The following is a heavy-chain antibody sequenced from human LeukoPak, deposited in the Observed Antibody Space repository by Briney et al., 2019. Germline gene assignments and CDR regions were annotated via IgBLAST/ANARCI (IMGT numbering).Heavy chain of an antibody. J-gene: IGHJ5*02. CDR2: IRSKANSYAT. D-gene: IGHD6-13*01. CDR3: TRHQEGYHLFPIAAAELDP. Sequence: GGSLKLSCAASGFTFSGSAMHWVRQVSGKGLEWVGRIRSKANSYATAYAASVKGRFTISRDDSKNTAYLQMNSLKTEDTAVYYCTRHQEGYHLFPIAAAELDPWGQGTLATVSS. V-gene: IGHV3-73*01. CDR1: GFTFSGSA.